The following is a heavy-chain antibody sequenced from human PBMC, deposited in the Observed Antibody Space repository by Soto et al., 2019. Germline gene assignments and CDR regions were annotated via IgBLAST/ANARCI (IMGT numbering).Heavy chain of an antibody. V-gene: IGHV4-30-4*08. CDR3: ARASSMIVVVPTAYGMDV. D-gene: IGHD3-22*01. CDR2: IYYSRST. J-gene: IGHJ6*02. CDR1: GGSISSGYYC. Sequence: SETLSLTCTVSGGSISSGYYCWSWIRQPAGRGLEWIGYIYYSRSTYYNPSLTGRVTISVDTSKNQFSMKLSSVTAADTAVYYCARASSMIVVVPTAYGMDVWGQGTTVTVSS.